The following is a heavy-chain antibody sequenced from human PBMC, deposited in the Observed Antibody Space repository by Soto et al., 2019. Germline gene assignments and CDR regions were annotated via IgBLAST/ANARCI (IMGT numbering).Heavy chain of an antibody. V-gene: IGHV3-21*01. D-gene: IGHD5-18*01. CDR2: ISSSSYI. Sequence: PGGSLRLSCAASGFTFSSYSMNWVRQAPGKGLEWVSSISSSSYIYYADSVKGRFTISRDNAKNSLYLQMNSLRAEDTAVYYCARDTRGYSYGYFYWGQGTLVTVSS. CDR3: ARDTRGYSYGYFY. J-gene: IGHJ4*02. CDR1: GFTFSSYS.